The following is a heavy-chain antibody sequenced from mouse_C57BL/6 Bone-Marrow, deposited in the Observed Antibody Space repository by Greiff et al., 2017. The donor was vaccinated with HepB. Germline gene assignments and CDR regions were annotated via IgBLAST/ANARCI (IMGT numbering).Heavy chain of an antibody. CDR3: ARFPITTEGAMDY. D-gene: IGHD1-1*01. CDR1: GYSITSDY. CDR2: ISYSGST. Sequence: VQLKESGPGLAKPSQPLSLTCSVTGYSITSDYWNWIRKFPGNKLEYMGYISYSGSTYYNPSLKSRISITRDTSKNQYYLQLNSVTTEDTATYYCARFPITTEGAMDYWGQGTSVTVSS. V-gene: IGHV3-8*01. J-gene: IGHJ4*01.